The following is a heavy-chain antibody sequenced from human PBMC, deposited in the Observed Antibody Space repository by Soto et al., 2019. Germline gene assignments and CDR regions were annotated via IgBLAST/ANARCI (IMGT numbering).Heavy chain of an antibody. CDR3: ARLNDYGGPGIGFDP. D-gene: IGHD4-17*01. J-gene: IGHJ5*02. V-gene: IGHV3-64D*06. Sequence: GGSLRLSCSASGFTFSSYAMHWVRQAPGKGLEYVSAISSNGGSTYYADSVKGRFTISRDNSKNTLYLQMSSLRAEDTAVYYCARLNDYGGPGIGFDPWGQGTLVTVSS. CDR2: ISSNGGST. CDR1: GFTFSSYA.